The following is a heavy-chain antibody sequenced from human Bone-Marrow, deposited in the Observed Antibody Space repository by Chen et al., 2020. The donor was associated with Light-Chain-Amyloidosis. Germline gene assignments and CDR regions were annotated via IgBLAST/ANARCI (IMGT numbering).Heavy chain of an antibody. CDR2: IGTIGDT. V-gene: IGHV3-13*01. J-gene: IGHJ2*01. Sequence: EVQLVESGGGLVQPGGSLRLSCAASGFTFSSPDMHWVRQAAGKGLEWVSAIGTIGDTYYPGSVKSRFTISRDDAKNSLYLQMNSLRAEDTGVYYCAREVVDSTSAGWYFDLWGRGTLVTVSS. CDR3: AREVVDSTSAGWYFDL. CDR1: GFTFSSPD. D-gene: IGHD6-6*01.